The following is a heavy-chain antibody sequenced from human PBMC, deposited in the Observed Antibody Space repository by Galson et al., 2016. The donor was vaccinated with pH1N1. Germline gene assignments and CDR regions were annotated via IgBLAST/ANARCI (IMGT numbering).Heavy chain of an antibody. Sequence: SLRLSCAASGFTISTYWMTWVRQAPGKGLEWVANINQDESKKYFVDSVKGRFTISRDNAKNSLFLQMNSLRAEDTAVYYCARAIAAAGSLWGQGTMVTVSS. CDR3: ARAIAAAGSL. V-gene: IGHV3-7*04. J-gene: IGHJ4*02. CDR1: GFTISTYW. D-gene: IGHD6-13*01. CDR2: INQDESKK.